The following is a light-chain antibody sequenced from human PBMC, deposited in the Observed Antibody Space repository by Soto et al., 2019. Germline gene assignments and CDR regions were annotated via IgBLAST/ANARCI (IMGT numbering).Light chain of an antibody. J-gene: IGLJ1*01. V-gene: IGLV2-14*01. Sequence: ALAQPASVSGSFGQSITISCSGPNTDLGVYGYVSWYQHHPGKAPKLLIYDVNNRPSGFSDRFSGSKSGDTASLTISGLQAEDEADYFCFSKISGFVYGFGTGTKVTVL. CDR2: DVN. CDR1: NTDLGVYGY. CDR3: FSKISGFVYG.